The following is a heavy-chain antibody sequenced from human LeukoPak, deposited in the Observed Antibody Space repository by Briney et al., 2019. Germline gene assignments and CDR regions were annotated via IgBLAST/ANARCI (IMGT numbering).Heavy chain of an antibody. CDR2: LFTGISA. CDR3: ALDYSGSGSYYRVY. V-gene: IGHV3-66*01. CDR1: VITVNSNF. J-gene: IGHJ4*02. Sequence: GVPLRLSCAASVITVNSNFVYWVRQAPGKGLQCVSALFTGISAYYAESVKGRFTISRDNSNDTLYLQIDSLRVEDTAVYYCALDYSGSGSYYRVYWGQGIQVTVSS. D-gene: IGHD3-10*01.